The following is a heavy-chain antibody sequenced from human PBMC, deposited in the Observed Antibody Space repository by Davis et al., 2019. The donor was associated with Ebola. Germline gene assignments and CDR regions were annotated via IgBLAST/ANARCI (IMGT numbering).Heavy chain of an antibody. CDR3: ARDITVGAFSLDH. J-gene: IGHJ4*02. CDR2: TSWSGGSL. V-gene: IGHV3-9*01. CDR1: GFTFDDYA. D-gene: IGHD1-26*01. Sequence: SLKISCAASGFTFDDYAMHWVRQAPGKGLEWVSGTSWSGGSLGYADSVKGRFIISRDNAKNSVFLQMNRLRDEDTAVYYCARDITVGAFSLDHWGQGTVVTVSS.